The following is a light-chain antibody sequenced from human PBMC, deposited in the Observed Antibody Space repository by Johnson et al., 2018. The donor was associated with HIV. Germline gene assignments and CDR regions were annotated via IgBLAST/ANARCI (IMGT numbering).Light chain of an antibody. Sequence: QSVLTQPPSVSAAPGQKVTISCSGNTSNIGSNSVSWYQHLPGTAPKLLIYENNKRPSGIPDRFSGSKSGTSATLGITGLQTGDEADYYCGTWDSSLSAGRVFGTGTKVTVL. V-gene: IGLV1-51*02. CDR2: ENN. CDR3: GTWDSSLSAGRV. CDR1: TSNIGSNS. J-gene: IGLJ1*01.